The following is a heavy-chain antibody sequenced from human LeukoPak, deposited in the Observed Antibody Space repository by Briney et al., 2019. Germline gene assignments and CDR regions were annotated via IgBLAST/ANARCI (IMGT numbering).Heavy chain of an antibody. CDR2: INPSGGST. CDR1: GYTFTSYY. V-gene: IGHV1-46*01. Sequence: ASVKVSCKASGYTFTSYYMHWVRQAPGQGLEWMGIINPSGGSTSYALKFQGRVTMTRDTSTSTVYMELSSLRSEDTAVYYCARESGGKYSSGWYYFDYWGQGTLVTVSS. CDR3: ARESGGKYSSGWYYFDY. D-gene: IGHD6-19*01. J-gene: IGHJ4*02.